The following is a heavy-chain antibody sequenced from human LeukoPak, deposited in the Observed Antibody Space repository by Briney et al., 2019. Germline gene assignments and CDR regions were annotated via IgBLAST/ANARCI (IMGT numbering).Heavy chain of an antibody. CDR2: ISGSGGST. CDR1: GFTFGSYA. Sequence: GGSLRLSCAASGFTFGSYAMSWVRQAPGKGLEWVSAISGSGGSTYYADSVKGRFTISRDNSKNTLYLQMNSLRAEDTAVYYCAKGVYSSSWYGGSYGMDVWGQGTTVTVSS. CDR3: AKGVYSSSWYGGSYGMDV. V-gene: IGHV3-23*01. J-gene: IGHJ6*02. D-gene: IGHD6-13*01.